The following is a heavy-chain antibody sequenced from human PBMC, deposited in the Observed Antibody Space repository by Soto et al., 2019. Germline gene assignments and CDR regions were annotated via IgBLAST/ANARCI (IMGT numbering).Heavy chain of an antibody. CDR2: ISYDGSNK. CDR1: GFTFSSYA. CDR3: ARGSSSSWYYYYGMDV. V-gene: IGHV3-30-3*01. Sequence: QVQLVESGGGVVQPGRSLRLSCAAYGFTFSSYAMHWVRQAPGKGLEWGAVISYDGSNKYYADSVKGRFTISRDNSKNTLYLQMNSLRAEDTAVYYCARGSSSSWYYYYGMDVWGQGTTVTVSS. J-gene: IGHJ6*02. D-gene: IGHD6-13*01.